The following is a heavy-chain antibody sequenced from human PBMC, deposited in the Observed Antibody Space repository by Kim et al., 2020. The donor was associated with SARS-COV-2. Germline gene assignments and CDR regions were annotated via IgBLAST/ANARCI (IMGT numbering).Heavy chain of an antibody. CDR3: AREPPRAWGITMVRGGYGMDV. V-gene: IGHV3-66*02. D-gene: IGHD3-10*01. CDR1: GFTVSSNY. CDR2: IYSGGST. Sequence: GGSLRLSCAASGFTVSSNYMSWVRQAPGKGLEWVSVIYSGGSTYYADSVKGRFTISRDNSKNTLYLQMNSLRAEDTAVYYCAREPPRAWGITMVRGGYGMDVWGQGTTVTVSS. J-gene: IGHJ6*02.